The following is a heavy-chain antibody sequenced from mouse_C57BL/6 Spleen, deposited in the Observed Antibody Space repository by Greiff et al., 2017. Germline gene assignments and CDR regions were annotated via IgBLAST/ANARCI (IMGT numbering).Heavy chain of an antibody. Sequence: QVQLQQPGAELVRPGSSVKLSCKASGYTFTSYWMDWVKQRPGQGLEWIGTIYPSDSETHYNQKFKDKATLTVDKSSSTAYMQLSSLTSEDAAVYYCARAGARNDFDYWGQGTTLTVSS. J-gene: IGHJ2*01. D-gene: IGHD4-1*01. V-gene: IGHV1-61*01. CDR3: ARAGARNDFDY. CDR1: GYTFTSYW. CDR2: IYPSDSET.